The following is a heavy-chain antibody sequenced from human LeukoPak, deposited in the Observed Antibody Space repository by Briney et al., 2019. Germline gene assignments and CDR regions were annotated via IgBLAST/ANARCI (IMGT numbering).Heavy chain of an antibody. Sequence: LPGGSLRLSCAASGFTFSSYAMSWVRQAPGKGLEWVAVIWYDGSNKYYADSVKGRFTISRDNSKNTLYLQMNSLRAEDTAVYYCARDPAMVLQLEAYGMDVWGQGTTVTVSS. V-gene: IGHV3-33*08. J-gene: IGHJ6*02. CDR3: ARDPAMVLQLEAYGMDV. CDR1: GFTFSSYA. CDR2: IWYDGSNK. D-gene: IGHD3-10*01.